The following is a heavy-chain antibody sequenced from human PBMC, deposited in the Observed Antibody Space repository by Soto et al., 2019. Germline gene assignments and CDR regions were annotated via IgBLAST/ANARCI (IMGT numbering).Heavy chain of an antibody. D-gene: IGHD5-18*01. CDR2: ISAYNGNT. CDR1: GYTFTSYG. CDR3: ATASGYSYGLNWFDP. V-gene: IGHV1-18*01. Sequence: ASVKVSCKASGYTFTSYGISWVRQAPGQGLEWMGWISAYNGNTNYAQKLQGRVTMTTDTSTSTAYMELRSLRSDDTAVYYCATASGYSYGLNWFDPWGQGTLVTGLL. J-gene: IGHJ5*02.